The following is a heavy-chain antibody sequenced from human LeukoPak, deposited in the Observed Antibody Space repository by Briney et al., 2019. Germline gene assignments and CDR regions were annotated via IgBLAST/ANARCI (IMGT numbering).Heavy chain of an antibody. CDR3: ARALSWTTESYYYMDV. Sequence: GASVKVSCKASGYTFTSYDINWVRQAIGQRLEWMGWMNPNSGNTGYAQKFQGRVTMTKNTSITTAYMELSSLRSEDTAVYYCARALSWTTESYYYMDVWGKGTTVTVSS. D-gene: IGHD3/OR15-3a*01. CDR2: MNPNSGNT. J-gene: IGHJ6*03. CDR1: GYTFTSYD. V-gene: IGHV1-8*01.